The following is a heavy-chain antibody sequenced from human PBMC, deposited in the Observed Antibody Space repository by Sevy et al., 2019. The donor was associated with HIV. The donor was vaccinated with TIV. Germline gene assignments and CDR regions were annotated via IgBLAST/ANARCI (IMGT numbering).Heavy chain of an antibody. CDR2: INQDGSVI. CDR1: GFTFSDSW. CDR3: ARAIGKDGAY. Sequence: GGSLRLSCTASGFTFSDSWMHWVRQAPGKGLEWVANINQDGSVIYYVDSVKGRFPISRDNSRNSLFLQMSSLRAGDTATYYCARAIGKDGAYWGQGTLVSVSS. J-gene: IGHJ4*02. D-gene: IGHD2-8*01. V-gene: IGHV3-7*01.